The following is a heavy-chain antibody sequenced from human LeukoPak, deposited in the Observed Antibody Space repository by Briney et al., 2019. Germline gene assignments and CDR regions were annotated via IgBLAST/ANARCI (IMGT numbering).Heavy chain of an antibody. V-gene: IGHV3-7*01. CDR1: GFPFSTHW. J-gene: IGHJ3*01. CDR3: VTDQGYCTSASCRGDAFDV. CDR2: IKEDGSEK. D-gene: IGHD2-2*01. Sequence: GGSLRLSCAASGFPFSTHWMSWVRQAPGKGLEWVAKIKEDGSEKYYVDSVKGRFTISRDNAKNSLSLQMHSLRDEDTAVYYCVTDQGYCTSASCRGDAFDVWGQGSMVSVSS.